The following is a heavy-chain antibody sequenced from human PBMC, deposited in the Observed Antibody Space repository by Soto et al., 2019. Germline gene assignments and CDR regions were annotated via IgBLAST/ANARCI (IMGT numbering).Heavy chain of an antibody. J-gene: IGHJ5*02. D-gene: IGHD2-21*02. V-gene: IGHV3-21*01. Sequence: EVQLVESGGGLVKPGGSLRLSCAASGFTFSSYSMNWVRQAPGKGLEWVSSISSSSSYIYYADSVKGRFTISRDNAKNSLYLQMNSLRAEDTAVYYCARDTVVTPPGDGNWFDPWGQGTLVTVSS. CDR2: ISSSSSYI. CDR3: ARDTVVTPPGDGNWFDP. CDR1: GFTFSSYS.